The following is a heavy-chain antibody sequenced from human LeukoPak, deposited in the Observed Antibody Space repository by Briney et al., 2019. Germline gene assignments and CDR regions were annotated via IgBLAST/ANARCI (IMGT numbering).Heavy chain of an antibody. Sequence: GGSLRLSCAASGFTFSSYGMHWVRQAPGKGLEWVAVISYDGSNKYYADSVKGRFTISRDNSKNTLYLQMNSLRAEDTAVYYCAKASDYGGNRNWFDPWGQGTLVTVSS. D-gene: IGHD4-23*01. CDR2: ISYDGSNK. CDR3: AKASDYGGNRNWFDP. V-gene: IGHV3-30*18. J-gene: IGHJ5*02. CDR1: GFTFSSYG.